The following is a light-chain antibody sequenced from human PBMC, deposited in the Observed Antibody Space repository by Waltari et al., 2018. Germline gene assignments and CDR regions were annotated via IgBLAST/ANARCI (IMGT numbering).Light chain of an antibody. V-gene: IGLV3-19*01. J-gene: IGLJ2*01. Sequence: SSELTQDPTVSVALGQTVRITCQGDSLRGYSASWYQQRPGQAPVLVFYGQDNRPSGIPDRFSGSTSGDTATLTITGTQAEDEADYYCLSRDISSTRFFGGGTRLTV. CDR2: GQD. CDR1: SLRGYS. CDR3: LSRDISSTRF.